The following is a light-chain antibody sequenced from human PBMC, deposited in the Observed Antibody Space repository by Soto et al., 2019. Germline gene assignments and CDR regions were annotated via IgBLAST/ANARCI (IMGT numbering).Light chain of an antibody. V-gene: IGKV3-20*01. CDR3: QQYGRSPTT. J-gene: IGKJ1*01. Sequence: EIVLTQSPGTLSLSPGERATLSCRASQSVNNNYLAWHQQKPGQAPRLLILGASSRATGIPGRFSGSGSGTDFTLTISRVEPEDFAVYYCQQYGRSPTTFGQGTKVDI. CDR1: QSVNNNY. CDR2: GAS.